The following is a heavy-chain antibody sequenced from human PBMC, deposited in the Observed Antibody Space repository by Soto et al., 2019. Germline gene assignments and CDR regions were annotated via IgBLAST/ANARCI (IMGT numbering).Heavy chain of an antibody. D-gene: IGHD5-18*01. V-gene: IGHV4-34*01. CDR2: INHSGST. J-gene: IGHJ6*02. Sequence: SETRSLTWAVYGGSFSWYYWSWIRQPPGKGLGWIGEINHSGSTDYNPSLKSRVTISVDTSKNQFSLKLSSVTAADTAVYYCARPPQHRYSYGYYYGMDVWGQGTTVTVSS. CDR3: ARPPQHRYSYGYYYGMDV. CDR1: GGSFSWYY.